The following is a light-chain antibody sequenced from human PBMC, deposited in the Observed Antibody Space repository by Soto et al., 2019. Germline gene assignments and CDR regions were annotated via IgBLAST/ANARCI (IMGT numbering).Light chain of an antibody. J-gene: IGKJ5*01. CDR1: RRLFHYSGNRDC. CDR2: WAS. Sequence: DIVMTQSPDSLAVSLGERATITCKSTRRLFHYSGNRDCLAWYQHKSGQPPKLLFYWASTRHSGVPDRFGGSGSGSDFTLTINSLQPEDVAIYSCQQYCTSPLTFGQGTRLEI. V-gene: IGKV4-1*01. CDR3: QQYCTSPLT.